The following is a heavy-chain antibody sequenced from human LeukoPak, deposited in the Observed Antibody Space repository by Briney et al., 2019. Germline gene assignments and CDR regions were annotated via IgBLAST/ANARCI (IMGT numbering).Heavy chain of an antibody. CDR1: GGSIGSYY. J-gene: IGHJ4*02. V-gene: IGHV4-4*07. Sequence: SETLSLTCSVSGGSIGSYYWSWIRQPAGKGLEWIGRIYNSASTNYNPSLKSRVTMSVDTSKNQFSLKLNSVTAADTAVYYCARLPTVTTPFDYWGQGTLVTVSS. CDR2: IYNSAST. CDR3: ARLPTVTTPFDY. D-gene: IGHD4-17*01.